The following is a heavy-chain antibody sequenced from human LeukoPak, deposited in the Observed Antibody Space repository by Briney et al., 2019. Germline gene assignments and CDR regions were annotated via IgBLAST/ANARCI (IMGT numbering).Heavy chain of an antibody. CDR1: GYTFTSFG. D-gene: IGHD6-13*01. Sequence: ASVKVSCKASGYTFTSFGISWVRQAPGQGLEWMGWISAYNGNTNYAQKLQGRVTMTTDTSTSTAHMELRSLRSDDTAVYYCARDLGTDQQLIFFDYWGQGTLVTVSS. CDR2: ISAYNGNT. CDR3: ARDLGTDQQLIFFDY. J-gene: IGHJ4*02. V-gene: IGHV1-18*04.